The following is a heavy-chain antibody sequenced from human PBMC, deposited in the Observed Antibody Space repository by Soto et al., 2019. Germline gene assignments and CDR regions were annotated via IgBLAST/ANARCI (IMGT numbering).Heavy chain of an antibody. CDR2: INHSGST. D-gene: IGHD1-7*01. Sequence: SETLSLTCAVYGGSFSGYYWSWIRQPPGKGLEWIGEINHSGSTNYNPSLKSRVTISVDTSKNQFSLKLPSVTAADTAVYYCARGDNWNYWFDPWGQGTLVTVSS. V-gene: IGHV4-34*01. CDR3: ARGDNWNYWFDP. J-gene: IGHJ5*02. CDR1: GGSFSGYY.